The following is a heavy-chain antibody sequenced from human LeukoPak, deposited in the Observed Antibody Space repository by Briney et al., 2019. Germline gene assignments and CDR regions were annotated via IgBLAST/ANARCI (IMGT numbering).Heavy chain of an antibody. D-gene: IGHD3-10*01. CDR3: ARANPRWFSDPEYYFDY. CDR2: INHSGST. V-gene: IGHV4-34*01. J-gene: IGHJ4*02. CDR1: GGSFSGYY. Sequence: SETLSLTCAVYGGSFSGYYWSWIRQPPGEGLEWIGEINHSGSTNYNPSLKSRVTISVDTSKNQFSLKLSSVTAADTAVYYCARANPRWFSDPEYYFDYWGQGTLVTVSS.